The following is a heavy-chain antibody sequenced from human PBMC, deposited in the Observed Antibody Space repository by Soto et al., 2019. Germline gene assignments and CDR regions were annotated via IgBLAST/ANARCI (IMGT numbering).Heavy chain of an antibody. D-gene: IGHD6-13*01. J-gene: IGHJ6*02. CDR3: ARVRIAAGNYYYYYSGMDV. V-gene: IGHV1-69*02. CDR2: IIPILGIA. CDR1: GGTLSSYT. Sequence: GASVKVPCKASGGTLSSYTISWVRQAPGQGLEWMGRIIPILGIANYAQKFQGRVTITADKSTSTAYMELSSLRSEDTAVYYCARVRIAAGNYYYYYSGMDVWGQGTTVTVSS.